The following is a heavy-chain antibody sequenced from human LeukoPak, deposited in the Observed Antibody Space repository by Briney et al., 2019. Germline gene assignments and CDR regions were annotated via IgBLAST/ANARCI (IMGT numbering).Heavy chain of an antibody. CDR1: GFTVSSNY. D-gene: IGHD2/OR15-2a*01. CDR2: ISSSSSYI. J-gene: IGHJ6*02. Sequence: GGSLRLSCAASGFTVSSNYMSWVRQAPGKGLEWVSSISSSSSYIFYADSVKGRFTISRDNAKNSLYLQVNSLRAEDTAVYYCARDLLSRMTGTGAYYYYGMDVWGQGTTVTVSS. V-gene: IGHV3-21*01. CDR3: ARDLLSRMTGTGAYYYYGMDV.